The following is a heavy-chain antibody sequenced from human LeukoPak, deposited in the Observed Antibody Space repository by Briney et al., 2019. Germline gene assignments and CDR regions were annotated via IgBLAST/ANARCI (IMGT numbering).Heavy chain of an antibody. CDR2: IRYDGSNK. Sequence: PGGSLRLTCAASGFTFSSYGMHWVRQAPGKGLEWVAFIRYDGSNKYYADSVKGRFTISRDNSKNTLYLQMNSLRAEDTAVYYCVKDMRYSSSSQDYWGQGTLVTVSS. J-gene: IGHJ4*02. CDR3: VKDMRYSSSSQDY. V-gene: IGHV3-30*02. CDR1: GFTFSSYG. D-gene: IGHD6-13*01.